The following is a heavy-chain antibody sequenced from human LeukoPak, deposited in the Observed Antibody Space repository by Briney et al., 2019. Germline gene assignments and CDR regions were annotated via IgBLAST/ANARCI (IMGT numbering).Heavy chain of an antibody. J-gene: IGHJ4*02. CDR3: ARDDGIYYDSSGYSPNFDY. V-gene: IGHV3-23*01. CDR1: GFTFSGYA. Sequence: GGSLRLSCAASGFTFSGYAMSWVRQAPGKGLEWVSAISGSGGSTYYTDSVKGRFTISRDNSKNTLYLQMNSLRAEDTAVYYCARDDGIYYDSSGYSPNFDYWGQGTLVTVSS. CDR2: ISGSGGST. D-gene: IGHD3-22*01.